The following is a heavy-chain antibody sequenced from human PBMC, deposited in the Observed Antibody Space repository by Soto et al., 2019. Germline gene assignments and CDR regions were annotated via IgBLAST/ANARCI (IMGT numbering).Heavy chain of an antibody. CDR1: GGSISSSSYY. Sequence: SETLSLTCTVSGGSISSSSYYWGWIRQPPGKGLEWIGSIYYSGSTYYNPSLKSRVTISVDTSKNQFSLKLSSVTAADTAVYYCATGVVVAATGGYYYYGMDVWGQGTTVTVSS. CDR3: ATGVVVAATGGYYYYGMDV. V-gene: IGHV4-39*01. J-gene: IGHJ6*02. D-gene: IGHD2-15*01. CDR2: IYYSGST.